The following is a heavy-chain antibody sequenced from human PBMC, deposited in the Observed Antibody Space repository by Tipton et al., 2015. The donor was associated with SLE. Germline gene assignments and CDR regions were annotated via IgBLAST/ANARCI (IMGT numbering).Heavy chain of an antibody. CDR1: GYSISSGYY. CDR3: ARDSRFLEWFHAFDI. J-gene: IGHJ3*02. Sequence: TLSLTCAVSGYSISSGYYWGWIRQPPGKGLEWIGSIYHSGSTYHNPSLKSRVTISVDTSKNQFSLKLSSVTAADTAVYYCARDSRFLEWFHAFDIWGQGTMVTVSS. V-gene: IGHV4-38-2*02. D-gene: IGHD3-3*01. CDR2: IYHSGST.